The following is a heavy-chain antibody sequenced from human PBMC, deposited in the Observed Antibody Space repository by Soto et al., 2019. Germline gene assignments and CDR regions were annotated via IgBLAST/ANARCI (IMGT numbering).Heavy chain of an antibody. J-gene: IGHJ3*02. CDR2: IIPIFGTA. V-gene: IGHV1-69*12. CDR3: ARERDGYSHDAFDI. D-gene: IGHD5-18*01. CDR1: GGTFSSYA. Sequence: QVQLVQSGAEVKKPGSSVKVSCKASGGTFSSYAISWVRQAPGQGLEWMGGIIPIFGTANYAQKFQGRVTITADESTSTAYMGLSSLRSEGTAVYYWARERDGYSHDAFDIWGQGTMVTVSS.